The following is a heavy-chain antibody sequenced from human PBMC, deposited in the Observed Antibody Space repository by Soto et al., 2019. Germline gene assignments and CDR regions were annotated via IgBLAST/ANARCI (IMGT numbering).Heavy chain of an antibody. CDR3: ARGYYYDSSGPLE. V-gene: IGHV1-18*04. Sequence: XSGEVWFKASCYTFTSYGISWVREAPGQGLEWMGWISAYNGNTNYAQKLQGRVTMTTDTSTSTAYMELRSLRSDDTAVYYCARGYYYDSSGPLEWGQGTMVTVSS. CDR2: ISAYNGNT. CDR1: CYTFTSYG. J-gene: IGHJ3*01. D-gene: IGHD3-22*01.